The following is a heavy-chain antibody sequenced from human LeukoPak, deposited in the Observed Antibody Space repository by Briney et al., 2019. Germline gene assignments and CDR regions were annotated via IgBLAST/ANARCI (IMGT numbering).Heavy chain of an antibody. D-gene: IGHD6-13*01. J-gene: IGHJ4*02. CDR3: ARYSSSWYYFDY. V-gene: IGHV3-66*02. CDR1: GFTVSSNY. CDR2: IYSGGST. Sequence: GGSLRLSCAASGFTVSSNYMSWVRQAPGKGLEWVSVIYSGGSTYYADSVKGRFTISRVNSKNTLYLQMNSLRAEDTAVYYCARYSSSWYYFDYWGQGTLVTVSS.